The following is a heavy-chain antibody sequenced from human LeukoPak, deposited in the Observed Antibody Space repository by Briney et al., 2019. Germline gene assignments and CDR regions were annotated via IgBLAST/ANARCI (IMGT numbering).Heavy chain of an antibody. D-gene: IGHD3-10*01. J-gene: IGHJ4*02. V-gene: IGHV1-2*02. CDR3: ARDPPRITMVRGVIIGDY. CDR2: INPNSGGT. CDR1: GYTFTGYY. Sequence: GASVKVSCKASGYTFTGYYMHWVRQAPGQGLEWMGWINPNSGGTNYAQKFQGRVTMTRDTSISTAYTELSRLRSDDTAVYYCARDPPRITMVRGVIIGDYWGQGTLVTVSS.